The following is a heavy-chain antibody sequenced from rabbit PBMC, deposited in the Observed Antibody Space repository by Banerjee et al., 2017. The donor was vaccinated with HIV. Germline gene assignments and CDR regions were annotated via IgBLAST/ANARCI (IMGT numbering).Heavy chain of an antibody. CDR2: IDAGTSGTT. Sequence: QEQLEESGGDLVKPEGSLTLTCTASGFSFSNKYVMCWVRQAPGKGLEWIACIDAGTSGTTYYANWAKGRFTFSKTSSTTVTLQMTSLTAADTATYFCARDLAGVIGWNFNLWGPGTLVTVS. D-gene: IGHD4-1*01. J-gene: IGHJ4*01. CDR1: GFSFSNKYV. CDR3: ARDLAGVIGWNFNL. V-gene: IGHV1S45*01.